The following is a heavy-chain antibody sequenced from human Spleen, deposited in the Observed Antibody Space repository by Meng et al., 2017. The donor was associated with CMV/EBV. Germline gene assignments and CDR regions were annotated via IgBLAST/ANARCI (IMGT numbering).Heavy chain of an antibody. D-gene: IGHD2-21*01. CDR3: ARDRGGTRCPRTGRGDCYSNWYFDL. J-gene: IGHJ2*01. Sequence: SVKVSCKASGGNIRSYAISWVRQAPGQGLEWMGGIIPIYGTATYAHKFQGRVTITTDESTTAAYMDLSSLRSEDTAVYYCARDRGGTRCPRTGRGDCYSNWYFDLWGRGTLVTVSS. V-gene: IGHV1-69*05. CDR2: IIPIYGTA. CDR1: GGNIRSYA.